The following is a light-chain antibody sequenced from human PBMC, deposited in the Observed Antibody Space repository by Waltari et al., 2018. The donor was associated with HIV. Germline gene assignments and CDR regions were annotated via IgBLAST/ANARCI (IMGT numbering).Light chain of an antibody. Sequence: SYVLSQPPSVSVAPGQTATIPCGGDSIGSKSVQWYQQRPGQAPLLVLYDDRDRPSGIPERFSGSNSVNMATLTITRVAVVDEADYYCQVWDESTDYVMVFGGGTKLTVL. J-gene: IGLJ3*02. CDR3: QVWDESTDYVMV. V-gene: IGLV3-21*02. CDR2: DDR. CDR1: SIGSKS.